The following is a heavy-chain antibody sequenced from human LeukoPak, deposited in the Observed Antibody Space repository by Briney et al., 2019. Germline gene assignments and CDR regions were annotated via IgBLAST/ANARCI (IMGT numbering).Heavy chain of an antibody. CDR1: GYTFTSYY. V-gene: IGHV1-46*01. CDR2: INPSGGST. CDR3: ARSGPYYYGSGSPNDAFDI. D-gene: IGHD3-10*01. J-gene: IGHJ3*02. Sequence: ASVKVSCKASGYTFTSYYMHWVRQAPGQGLEWMGIINPSGGSTSYAQKFQGRVTMTRDTSTSTVYMELSSLRSEDTAVYYCARSGPYYYGSGSPNDAFDIWGQGTMVTVSS.